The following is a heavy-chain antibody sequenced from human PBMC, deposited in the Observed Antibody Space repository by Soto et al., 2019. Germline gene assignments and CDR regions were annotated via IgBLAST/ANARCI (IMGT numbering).Heavy chain of an antibody. CDR3: ARDIIITMVRGVITHWFDP. CDR2: IYYSGST. V-gene: IGHV4-31*03. Sequence: SETLSLTCTVSGGSISSGGYYWSWIRQHPGKGLEWIGYIYYSGSTYYNPSLKSRVTISVDTSKNQFSLKLSSVTAADTAVYFCARDIIITMVRGVITHWFDPWGQGTLVTVSS. D-gene: IGHD3-10*01. CDR1: GGSISSGGYY. J-gene: IGHJ5*02.